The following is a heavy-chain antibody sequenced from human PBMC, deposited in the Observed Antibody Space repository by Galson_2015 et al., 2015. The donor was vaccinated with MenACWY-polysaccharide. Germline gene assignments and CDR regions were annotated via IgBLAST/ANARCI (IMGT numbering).Heavy chain of an antibody. CDR2: IFYSGDT. CDR1: GASLRSSGYY. V-gene: IGHV4-39*01. Sequence: TLSLTCTVSGASLRSSGYYWGWIRQPPGKGLEWIGSIFYSGDTYHNPSLKSRVTISVDTSQNQFSLKLSSVTAADTAVYYCARYCGTASCYNYFDYWGQGTLITVSS. D-gene: IGHD2-2*02. J-gene: IGHJ4*02. CDR3: ARYCGTASCYNYFDY.